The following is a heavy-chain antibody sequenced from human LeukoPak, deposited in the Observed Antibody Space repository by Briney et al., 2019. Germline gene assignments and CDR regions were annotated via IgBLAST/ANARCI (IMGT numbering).Heavy chain of an antibody. CDR1: GGSISSSSYY. D-gene: IGHD3-10*01. CDR2: IYYSGST. Sequence: SETLSLTCTVSGGSISSSSYYWGWIRQPPGKGLEWIGSIYYSGSTNYNPSLKSRVTISVDTSKNQFSLKLSSVTAADTAVYYCARRMVRGVKSWFDPWGQGTLVTVSS. V-gene: IGHV4-39*07. CDR3: ARRMVRGVKSWFDP. J-gene: IGHJ5*02.